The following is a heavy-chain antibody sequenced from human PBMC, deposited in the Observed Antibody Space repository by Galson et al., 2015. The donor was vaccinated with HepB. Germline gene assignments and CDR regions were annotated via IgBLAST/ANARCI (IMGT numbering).Heavy chain of an antibody. J-gene: IGHJ6*02. V-gene: IGHV3-30-3*01. Sequence: SLRLSCAASGFTFSSYAMHWVRQAPGKGLEWVAVISYDGSNKYYADSVKGRFTISRDNSKNTLYLQMNSLRAEDTAVYYCARDRGAAAGTDGMDVWGQGTTVTVSS. D-gene: IGHD6-13*01. CDR1: GFTFSSYA. CDR2: ISYDGSNK. CDR3: ARDRGAAAGTDGMDV.